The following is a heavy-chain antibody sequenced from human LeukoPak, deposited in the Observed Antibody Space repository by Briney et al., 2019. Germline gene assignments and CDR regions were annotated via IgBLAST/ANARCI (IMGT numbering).Heavy chain of an antibody. CDR3: ARFWGYSLNWFDP. CDR2: MNPNSGNT. D-gene: IGHD5-18*01. J-gene: IGHJ5*02. V-gene: IGHV1-8*01. Sequence: ASVKVSCKVSGYTFTSYDINWVRQATGQGLELMGWMNPNSGNTGYAQKFQGRVTMTRNTSISTAYMELSSLRSEDTAVYYCARFWGYSLNWFDPWGQGTLVTVSS. CDR1: GYTFTSYD.